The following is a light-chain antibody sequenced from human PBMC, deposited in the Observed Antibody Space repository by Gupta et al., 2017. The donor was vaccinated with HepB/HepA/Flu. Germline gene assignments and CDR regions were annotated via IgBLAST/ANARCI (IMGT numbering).Light chain of an antibody. J-gene: IGLJ2*01. CDR1: RKDIGRYDL. CDR2: EVS. CDR3: YSQAGSTTNVV. Sequence: HSALTPPPFVSGSPGHSITIPRTETRKDIGRYDLVSWYQQHPGKAPKLMIYEVSKRPSGVSNRFSGSKYGDTTSATITGLQAEDEADYHCYSQAGSTTNVVFGGGTKLTVL. V-gene: IGLV2-23*02.